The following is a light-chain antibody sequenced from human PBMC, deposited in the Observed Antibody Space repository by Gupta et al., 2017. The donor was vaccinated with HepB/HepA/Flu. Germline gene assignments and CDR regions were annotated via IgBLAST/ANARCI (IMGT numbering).Light chain of an antibody. CDR1: QSVSSY. CDR2: DTS. Sequence: IVLTQSPATLSLSPGERATLSCRASQSVSSYLAWYKQKPGQAPRLLIYDTSNRDTGIPARFSGSGYGKDFTLTISSRVPEDFAVYYCQQPSYWPPYTFGQGTKLEIK. J-gene: IGKJ2*01. V-gene: IGKV3-11*01. CDR3: QQPSYWPPYT.